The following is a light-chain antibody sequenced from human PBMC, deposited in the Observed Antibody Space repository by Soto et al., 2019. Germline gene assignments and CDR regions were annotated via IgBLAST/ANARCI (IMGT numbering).Light chain of an antibody. J-gene: IGKJ2*01. CDR2: GAS. CDR1: QSVSSN. CDR3: QQYNNWPPDT. Sequence: EIVMTQSPATLSVSPGERATLSCRASQSVSSNLAWYQQKPGQAPRLLIYGASTRATGIPARFSGSGSGTAFTLSISSTQSEDFAVYYCQQYNNWPPDTFGQGTKLEIK. V-gene: IGKV3-15*01.